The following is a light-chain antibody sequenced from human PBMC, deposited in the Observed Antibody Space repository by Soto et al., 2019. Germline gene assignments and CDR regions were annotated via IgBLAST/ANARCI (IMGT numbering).Light chain of an antibody. CDR1: QGISSY. V-gene: IGKV1-9*01. J-gene: IGKJ3*01. CDR2: AAS. CDR3: QRLNPDLL. Sequence: DIQLTQSPSFLSASVGDRVTITCRASQGISSYLAWYQQKPGKAPNLLLSAASTLQSGVPSSFRGSGSVSEFTLTISGLQPDDVATCYCQRLNPDLLFGPGTKVDIK.